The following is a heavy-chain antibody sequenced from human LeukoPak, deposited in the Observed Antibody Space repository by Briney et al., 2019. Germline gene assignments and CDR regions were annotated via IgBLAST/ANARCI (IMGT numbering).Heavy chain of an antibody. D-gene: IGHD4-17*01. Sequence: SETLSLTCAVSGDSFSSHYWTWIRQSPGPGLEWIGYISHVGRTNNNPSLKSRVTISIDTSKNQFSLKLRSVTAADTAVYYCARDLVTVTKGFDIWGQGTMVSVSS. CDR1: GDSFSSHY. CDR2: ISHVGRT. J-gene: IGHJ3*02. CDR3: ARDLVTVTKGFDI. V-gene: IGHV4-59*11.